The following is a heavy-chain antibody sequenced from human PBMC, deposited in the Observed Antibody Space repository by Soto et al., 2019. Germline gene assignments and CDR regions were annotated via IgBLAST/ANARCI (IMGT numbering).Heavy chain of an antibody. CDR1: GFTFSSYG. CDR3: AKDNRQQLSKGGGLFDY. Sequence: QVQLVESGGGVVQPGRSLRLSCAASGFTFSSYGMHWVRQAPGKGLEWVAVISYDGSNKYFADSVKGRFTISRDNSKNTLYLQMSGLRAEDTAVYYCAKDNRQQLSKGGGLFDYWGQLTLVTVSS. D-gene: IGHD6-13*01. J-gene: IGHJ4*02. CDR2: ISYDGSNK. V-gene: IGHV3-30*18.